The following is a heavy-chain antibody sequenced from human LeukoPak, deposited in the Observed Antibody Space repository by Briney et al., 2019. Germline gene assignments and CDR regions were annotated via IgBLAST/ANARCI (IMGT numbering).Heavy chain of an antibody. CDR3: AKDLLPKLVLSLFDY. V-gene: IGHV3-23*01. J-gene: IGHJ4*02. CDR1: GFTFSSYA. D-gene: IGHD6-13*01. Sequence: GGSLRLSCAASGFTFSSYAMSWVRQAPGKGLEWVSAISGSGGSTYYADSVRGRFTISRDNSKNTLYLQMNSLRAEDTAVYYCAKDLLPKLVLSLFDYWGQGTLVTVSS. CDR2: ISGSGGST.